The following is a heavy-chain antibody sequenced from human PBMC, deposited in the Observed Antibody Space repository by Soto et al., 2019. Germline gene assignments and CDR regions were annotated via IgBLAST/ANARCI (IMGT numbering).Heavy chain of an antibody. CDR3: ARDYESSSGWYGLCFDY. Sequence: ASVKVSCKASGYTFTSYGISWVRQAPGQGLEWMGWISAYNGNTNYAQKLQGRVTMTTDTSTSTAYMELRSLRSDDTAVYYCARDYESSSGWYGLCFDYWGQGTLVTVSS. CDR1: GYTFTSYG. CDR2: ISAYNGNT. V-gene: IGHV1-18*01. D-gene: IGHD6-19*01. J-gene: IGHJ4*02.